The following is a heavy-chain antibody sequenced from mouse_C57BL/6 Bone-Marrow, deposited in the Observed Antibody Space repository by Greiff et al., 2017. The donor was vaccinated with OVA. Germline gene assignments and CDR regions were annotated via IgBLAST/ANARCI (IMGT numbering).Heavy chain of an antibody. J-gene: IGHJ2*01. CDR2: ISGGGGNT. D-gene: IGHD1-1*01. CDR1: GFTFSSST. Sequence: VKLVESGGGLVKPGGSLKLSCAASGFTFSSSTMSWVRPTPEKRLEWVATISGGGGNTYYPDSVKGRFTISRDNAKNTLYLQMSSLRSEDTALYYCARHVYYYYFDYWGQGTTLTVSS. V-gene: IGHV5-9*01. CDR3: ARHVYYYYFDY.